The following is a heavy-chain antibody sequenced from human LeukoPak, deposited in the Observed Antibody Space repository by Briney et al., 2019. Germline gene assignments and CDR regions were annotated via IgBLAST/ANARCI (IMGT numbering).Heavy chain of an antibody. D-gene: IGHD2-2*01. CDR3: ASECSTSCQTGRGAFDI. V-gene: IGHV3-21*01. Sequence: GRSLRLSCAASGFTFSSYSVNWVRQAPGKGLEWVASISSSSSYIYYADSVKGRFTISRDNAKNSLYLQMNSLRAEDTAVYYCASECSTSCQTGRGAFDIWGQGTMVTVSS. J-gene: IGHJ3*02. CDR2: ISSSSSYI. CDR1: GFTFSSYS.